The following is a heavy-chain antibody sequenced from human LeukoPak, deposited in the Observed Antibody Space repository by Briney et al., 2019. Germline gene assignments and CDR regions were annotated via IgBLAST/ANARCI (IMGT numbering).Heavy chain of an antibody. CDR2: IYPGDSDT. CDR1: GYSFTTYW. D-gene: IGHD5-18*01. CDR3: ARPYTAMGEYYFDY. J-gene: IGHJ4*02. V-gene: IGHV5-51*01. Sequence: GESLKISCKGSGYSFTTYWIGWVRQMPGKGLEWIGIIYPGDSDTRYSPSFQGQVTISADKSISTAYLQWSSLKASDTAMYYCARPYTAMGEYYFDYWGQGTLVTVSS.